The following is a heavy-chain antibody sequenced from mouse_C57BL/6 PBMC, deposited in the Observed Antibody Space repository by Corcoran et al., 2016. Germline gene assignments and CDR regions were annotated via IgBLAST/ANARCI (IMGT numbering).Heavy chain of an antibody. D-gene: IGHD1-1*01. CDR3: ARGDYYGRNYAMDY. CDR2: INTYSGVP. Sequence: QIQLVQSGPELKKPGETVKISCKASGYTFTTYGMSWVKQAPGKGLKWMGWINTYSGVPTYADDFKGRFAFSLETSASTAYLQINNLKNEDTATYFCARGDYYGRNYAMDYWGQGTSVTVSS. CDR1: GYTFTTYG. J-gene: IGHJ4*01. V-gene: IGHV9-3*01.